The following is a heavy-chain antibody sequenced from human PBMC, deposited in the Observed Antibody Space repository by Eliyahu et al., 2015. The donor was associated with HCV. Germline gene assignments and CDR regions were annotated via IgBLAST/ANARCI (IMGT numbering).Heavy chain of an antibody. CDR2: IIPIFGTA. V-gene: IGHV1-69*06. J-gene: IGHJ5*02. Sequence: EVKKPGSSVKVSCKASGGTFSSYAISWVRQAPGQGLEWMGGIIPIFGTANYAQKFQGRVTITADKSTSTAYMELSSLRSEDTAVYYCAGRYNWNYPSWDWFDPWGQGTLVTVSS. CDR1: GGTFSSYA. CDR3: AGRYNWNYPSWDWFDP. D-gene: IGHD1-7*01.